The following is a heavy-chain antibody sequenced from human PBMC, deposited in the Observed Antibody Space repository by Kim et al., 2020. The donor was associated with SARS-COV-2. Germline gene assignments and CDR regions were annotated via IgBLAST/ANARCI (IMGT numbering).Heavy chain of an antibody. D-gene: IGHD3-10*01. CDR1: GYTFTSYY. CDR3: ARSARHGSGSYFRGMDV. CDR2: INPSGGST. V-gene: IGHV1-46*01. Sequence: ASVKVSCKASGYTFTSYYMHWVRQAPGQGLEWMGIINPSGGSTSYAQKFQGRVTMTRDTSTSTVYMELSSLRSEDTAVYYCARSARHGSGSYFRGMDVWGQGTTVTVSS. J-gene: IGHJ6*02.